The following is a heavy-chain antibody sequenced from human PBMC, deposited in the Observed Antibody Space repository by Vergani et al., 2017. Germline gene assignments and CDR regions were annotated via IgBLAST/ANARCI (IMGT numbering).Heavy chain of an antibody. V-gene: IGHV3-30*03. CDR2: ISYDGTQK. J-gene: IGHJ1*01. CDR1: GFTSSYYG. D-gene: IGHD1-1*01. CDR3: ATKSCGTPGCQIGYFRE. Sequence: QVHLVESGGGVVQPGRSLRLSCVVSGFTSSYYGMHWVRHAPGKGLEWVAVISYDGTQKYYADSVKGRFTISRDNSKSTIYLQMNSLRTEDTAVYYCATKSCGTPGCQIGYFREWGQGTLVTVSS.